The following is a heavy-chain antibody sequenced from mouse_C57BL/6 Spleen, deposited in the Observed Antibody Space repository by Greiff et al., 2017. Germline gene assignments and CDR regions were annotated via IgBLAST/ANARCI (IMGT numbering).Heavy chain of an antibody. CDR2: ISYDGSN. CDR1: GYSITRGYY. CDR3: ARVRNYYAMDY. V-gene: IGHV3-6*01. J-gene: IGHJ4*01. Sequence: LMESGPGLVKPSQSLSLTCSVTGYSITRGYYWNWIRQFPGNKLEWMGYISYDGSNNYNPSLKNRISITRDTSKNQFFLKLNSVTTEDTATYYCARVRNYYAMDYWGQGTSVTVSS.